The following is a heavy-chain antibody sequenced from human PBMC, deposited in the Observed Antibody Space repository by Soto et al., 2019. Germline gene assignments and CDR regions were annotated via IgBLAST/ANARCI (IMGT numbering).Heavy chain of an antibody. D-gene: IGHD7-27*01. Sequence: GGSLRLSCAASGFTFSGSAMHWVRQASGKGLEWVGRIRSKANSYATAYAASVKGRFTISRDDSKNTAYLQMNSLKTEDTAVYYCTTNPNPDYYYYYYMDVWGKGTTVTVSS. CDR2: IRSKANSYAT. CDR3: TTNPNPDYYYYYYMDV. CDR1: GFTFSGSA. J-gene: IGHJ6*03. V-gene: IGHV3-73*01.